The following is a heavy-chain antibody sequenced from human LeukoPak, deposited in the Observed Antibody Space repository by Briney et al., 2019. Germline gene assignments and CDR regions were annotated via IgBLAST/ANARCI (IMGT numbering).Heavy chain of an antibody. Sequence: PGGSLRLSCAASGFTFSAYWMHWVRQAPGKGLVWVSRINTDGSDTISADSVKGRFTISRDNAKNTLYLEMNSLRAEDTAVYYCAASSQLVLGYWGQGTLVTVSS. CDR3: AASSQLVLGY. D-gene: IGHD6-6*01. J-gene: IGHJ4*02. V-gene: IGHV3-74*01. CDR1: GFTFSAYW. CDR2: INTDGSDT.